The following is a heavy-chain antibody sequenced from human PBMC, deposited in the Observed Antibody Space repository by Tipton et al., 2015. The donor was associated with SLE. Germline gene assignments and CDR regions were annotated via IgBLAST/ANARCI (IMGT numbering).Heavy chain of an antibody. CDR1: GGSISGSSYY. J-gene: IGHJ6*03. CDR2: IYYSGTT. CDR3: AREGIQLERLYYYYYMDV. D-gene: IGHD1-1*01. Sequence: TLSLTCTVSGGSISGSSYYWGWIRQSPGKGLEWIGNIYYSGTTFYNPSLKSRVTISVDTSKNQFSLRLSSVTAADTAVYYCAREGIQLERLYYYYYMDVWGKGTTVTISS. V-gene: IGHV4-39*02.